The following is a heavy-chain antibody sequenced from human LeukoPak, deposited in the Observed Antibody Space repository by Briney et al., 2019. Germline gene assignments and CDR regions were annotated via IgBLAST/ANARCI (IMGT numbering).Heavy chain of an antibody. D-gene: IGHD2-2*01. CDR1: GFTVCSNY. J-gene: IGHJ6*04. CDR3: SAAHDRYYYYGMDV. CDR2: IYSGGST. Sequence: GGSLRLSCAASGFTVCSNYMSWVRQAPGKGLEWVSVIYSGGSTYYADSVKGRFTISRDNSKNTLYLQMNSLRAEDTAVYYCSAAHDRYYYYGMDVWGKGTTVTVSS. V-gene: IGHV3-53*01.